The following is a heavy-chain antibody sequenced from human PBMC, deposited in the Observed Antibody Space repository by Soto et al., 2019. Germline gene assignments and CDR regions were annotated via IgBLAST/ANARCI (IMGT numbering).Heavy chain of an antibody. CDR2: IWGDGSDK. V-gene: IGHV3-30*02. CDR3: AKGDRRYDSSGYYSSLDY. D-gene: IGHD3-22*01. CDR1: GFTFSLYA. Sequence: GGSLRLSCAASGFTFSLYAIHWVRQAPGKGLEWVAAIWGDGSDKKYADSVKGRFTISRDNSKNTLYLQMNSLRAEDTAVYYCAKGDRRYDSSGYYSSLDYWGQGTLVTVSS. J-gene: IGHJ4*02.